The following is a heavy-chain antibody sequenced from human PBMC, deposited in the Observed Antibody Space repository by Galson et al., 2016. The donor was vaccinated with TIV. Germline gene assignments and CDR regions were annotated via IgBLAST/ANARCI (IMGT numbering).Heavy chain of an antibody. CDR3: VRGGPFSGYAEIRWFTDHFDY. V-gene: IGHV4-34*01. J-gene: IGHJ4*02. Sequence: EPLSLTCGVSGGFFSDYYWSWIRQSPGKGLEWIGEITHSGSTHCNPSLKTRRTISVDVAKSQFFLELKSVTAADTAIYYCVRGGPFSGYAEIRWFTDHFDYWSQGSLVTVSS. D-gene: IGHD6-25*01. CDR1: GGFFSDYY. CDR2: ITHSGST.